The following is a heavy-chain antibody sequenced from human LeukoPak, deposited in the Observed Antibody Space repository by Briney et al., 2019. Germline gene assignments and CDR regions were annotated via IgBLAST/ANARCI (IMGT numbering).Heavy chain of an antibody. CDR3: ARHSVLGWLRLRSWFDP. CDR1: GGSISSYY. D-gene: IGHD5-12*01. J-gene: IGHJ5*02. Sequence: SETLSLTCTVSGGSISSYYWSWIRQPAGKGLEWIGRIYTSGSITYNPSLKSRVSMSVDTSKNQFSLKLSSVTAADTAVYYCARHSVLGWLRLRSWFDPWGQGTLVTVSS. V-gene: IGHV4-4*07. CDR2: IYTSGSI.